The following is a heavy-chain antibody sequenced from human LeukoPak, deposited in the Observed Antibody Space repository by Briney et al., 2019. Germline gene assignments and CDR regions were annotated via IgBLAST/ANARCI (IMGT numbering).Heavy chain of an antibody. D-gene: IGHD1-26*01. CDR3: AKDRSIGTYYTFDH. CDR1: GFTVRDYV. J-gene: IGHJ4*02. CDR2: ISASGAMT. Sequence: PGGSLRLSCAASGFTVRDYVMTWVRQAPGKGLEWVSRISASGAMTYYADSVKGRFTVSRDNSKNSLYLQMNSLTAADTAVYYCAKDRSIGTYYTFDHWGQGTLVTVSS. V-gene: IGHV3-23*01.